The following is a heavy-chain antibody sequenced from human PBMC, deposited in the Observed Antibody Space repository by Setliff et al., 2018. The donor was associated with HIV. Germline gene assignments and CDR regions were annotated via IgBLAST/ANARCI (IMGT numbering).Heavy chain of an antibody. CDR2: MNTDGSST. Sequence: GSLRLSCAASRFDFNNYWMCWVRQAPGKGLVWVFGMNTDGSSTRYADSVKGRFTISRDNAKNMLYLQMNSLSADDTAVYYCAKEGSTAVAGYADYFQDWGQGTLVTVSS. CDR3: AKEGSTAVAGYADYFQD. CDR1: RFDFNNYW. J-gene: IGHJ1*01. D-gene: IGHD6-19*01. V-gene: IGHV3-74*01.